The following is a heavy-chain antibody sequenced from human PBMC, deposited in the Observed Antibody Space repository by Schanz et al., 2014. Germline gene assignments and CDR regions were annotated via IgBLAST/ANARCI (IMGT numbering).Heavy chain of an antibody. Sequence: VQLLQSGGALVQPGGSLRLSCSASGFTFSTYAMSWARQTPGKGLEWVSSITTGGNTYYRDSVKGRFIVSRDNSKNTLYLQMNSLSAEDTAVYYCAKRNHDMQSLPLDYWGQGTLVIVSS. V-gene: IGHV3-23*01. CDR1: GFTFSTYA. CDR3: AKRNHDMQSLPLDY. CDR2: ITTGGNT. J-gene: IGHJ4*02. D-gene: IGHD3-9*01.